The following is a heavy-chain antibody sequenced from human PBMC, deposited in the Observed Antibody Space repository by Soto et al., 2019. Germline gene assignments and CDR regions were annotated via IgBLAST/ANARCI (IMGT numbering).Heavy chain of an antibody. Sequence: QVQLQESGPGLVKPSQTLSLTCTVSGGSISSRDDCWSWIRQTPGKGLEWIGHIYGGSTYSNPSLDSQPSISVDTSKHQFSLNLKSVTAADTAVYYCARGPGGDKVDYWGQGSLVSVSS. CDR3: ARGPGGDKVDY. J-gene: IGHJ4*02. D-gene: IGHD2-21*02. CDR2: IYGGST. CDR1: GGSISSRDDC. V-gene: IGHV4-30-4*01.